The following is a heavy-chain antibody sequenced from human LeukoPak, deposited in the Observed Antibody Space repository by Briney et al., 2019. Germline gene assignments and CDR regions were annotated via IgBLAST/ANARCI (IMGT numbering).Heavy chain of an antibody. Sequence: GRSLRLSCAASGFTFSSYGMHWVRQAPGKGLEWVAVIWYDGSNKYYADSVKGRFTISRDNSKNTLYLQMNSLRAEDTAVYYCAKDIEMATIGNFDYWGQGTLVTVSS. CDR2: IWYDGSNK. J-gene: IGHJ4*02. CDR3: AKDIEMATIGNFDY. V-gene: IGHV3-33*06. D-gene: IGHD5-24*01. CDR1: GFTFSSYG.